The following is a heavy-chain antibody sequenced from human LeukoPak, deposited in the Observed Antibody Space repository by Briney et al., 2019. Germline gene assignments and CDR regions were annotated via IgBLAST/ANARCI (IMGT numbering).Heavy chain of an antibody. D-gene: IGHD2-2*01. V-gene: IGHV1-18*01. CDR2: ISAYNGNT. Sequence: GASVKVSCKASGYTFTSYGISWVRQAPGQGLEWMGWISAYNGNTNYAQKLQGRVTMTTDTSTSTAYMELRSLRSDDTAVYYCARRADFRRYCSSTSCLYYYYYMDVWGKGTTVTVSS. CDR3: ARRADFRRYCSSTSCLYYYYYMDV. CDR1: GYTFTSYG. J-gene: IGHJ6*03.